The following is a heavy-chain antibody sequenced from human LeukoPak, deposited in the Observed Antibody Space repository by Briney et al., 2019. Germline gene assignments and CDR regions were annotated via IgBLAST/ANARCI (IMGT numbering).Heavy chain of an antibody. D-gene: IGHD3-10*01. J-gene: IGHJ3*02. CDR1: GFTVSTNF. CDR3: ARVATMVRVPLDALDI. Sequence: PGGSLRLSCAGSGFTVSTNFMSWVRQAPGKGLEWVSTLYNDAFGSTTYYADSVKGRFTISRDNAKNSLYLQMNSLRDEDTAVYDCARVATMVRVPLDALDIWGQGTMVSVSS. V-gene: IGHV3-69-1*02. CDR2: LYNDAFGSTT.